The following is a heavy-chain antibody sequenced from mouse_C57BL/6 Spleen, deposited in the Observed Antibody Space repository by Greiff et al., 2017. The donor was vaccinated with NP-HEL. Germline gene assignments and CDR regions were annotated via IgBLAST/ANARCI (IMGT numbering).Heavy chain of an antibody. V-gene: IGHV1-20*01. CDR1: GYSFTGYF. D-gene: IGHD1-1*01. J-gene: IGHJ2*01. CDR2: INPYNGDT. Sequence: EVQLQQSGPELVKPGDSVKISCKASGYSFTGYFMNWVMQSHGKSLEWIGRINPYNGDTFYNQKFKGKATLTVDKSSSTAHMELRSLTSEDSAVYYCARHYYGSRYYFDYWGQGTTLTVSS. CDR3: ARHYYGSRYYFDY.